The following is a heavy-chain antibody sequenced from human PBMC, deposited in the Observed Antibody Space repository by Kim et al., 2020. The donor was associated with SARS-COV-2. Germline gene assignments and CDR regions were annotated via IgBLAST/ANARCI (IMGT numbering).Heavy chain of an antibody. V-gene: IGHV3-64*01. J-gene: IGHJ4*02. CDR3: ARGTYGGYDY. CDR1: GFTFSRYS. CDR2: ITSNGYST. Sequence: GGSLRLSCAASGFTFSRYSMHWVRQAPGRGLEYVAGITSNGYSTYYGNSVKGRVTVSRYISKSTLHLQMGSLRPEDTALYYCARGTYGGYDYWGQGTLVTVSS. D-gene: IGHD5-12*01.